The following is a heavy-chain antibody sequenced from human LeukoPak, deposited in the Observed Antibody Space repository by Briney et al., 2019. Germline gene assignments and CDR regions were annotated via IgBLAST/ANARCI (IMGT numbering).Heavy chain of an antibody. CDR1: GDSLSSAY. CDR3: AKHYGSGSNDFDI. CDR2: IYYSGIS. D-gene: IGHD3-10*01. Sequence: SETLSLTCTVSGDSLSSAYWSWIRQSPGKGLEWIGYIYYSGISDYNPSLKSRVTISVDTSKNQFSLKLRSVTAADTAVYYCAKHYGSGSNDFDIWGQGTMVTVS. J-gene: IGHJ3*02. V-gene: IGHV4-59*01.